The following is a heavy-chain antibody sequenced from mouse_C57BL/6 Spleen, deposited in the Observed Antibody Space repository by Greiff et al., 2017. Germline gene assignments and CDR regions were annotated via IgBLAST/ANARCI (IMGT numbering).Heavy chain of an antibody. CDR1: GFSFTSYS. J-gene: IGHJ4*01. Sequence: QVQLQQSGPGLVAPSPSLSISCTVSGFSFTSYSISWVRQPPGQGLEWIGVIWTGGGTNYNSALKSRLSISKDNSKSQVFFKRISLQTDDTARYYWARMETEYDYYDAMDYWGQGTSVTVAS. D-gene: IGHD2-4*01. CDR2: IWTGGGT. V-gene: IGHV2-9-1*01. CDR3: ARMETEYDYYDAMDY.